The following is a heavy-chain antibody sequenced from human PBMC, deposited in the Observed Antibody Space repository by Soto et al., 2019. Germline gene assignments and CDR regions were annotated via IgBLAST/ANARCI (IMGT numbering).Heavy chain of an antibody. Sequence: QVQLVQSGAEVRKPGASVKVSCKASGYTFNNFDINWVRQATGQGLEWVGWMNPDSGDTDYAPRFQGRVTMTRDISISTAYMDLSSLGSEETAVYYCARALAVRDTFDIWGKGTMVSVSS. CDR3: ARALAVRDTFDI. J-gene: IGHJ3*02. CDR1: GYTFNNFD. CDR2: MNPDSGDT. V-gene: IGHV1-8*02. D-gene: IGHD6-19*01.